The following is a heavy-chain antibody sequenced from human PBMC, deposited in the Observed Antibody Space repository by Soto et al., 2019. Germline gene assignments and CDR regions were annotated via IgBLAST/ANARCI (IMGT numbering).Heavy chain of an antibody. Sequence: PGGSLRLSCAASGFTFRSYAIHWVRQAPGKGLEWVAVISRDGSNKYYVDSVKGRFTISRDNSKDTVYLQMNSLRDEDSAMFYCACSRSGAVADSFDFWGQGTLVTVSS. D-gene: IGHD3-10*02. CDR1: GFTFRSYA. J-gene: IGHJ4*02. CDR2: ISRDGSNK. V-gene: IGHV3-30*04. CDR3: ACSRSGAVADSFDF.